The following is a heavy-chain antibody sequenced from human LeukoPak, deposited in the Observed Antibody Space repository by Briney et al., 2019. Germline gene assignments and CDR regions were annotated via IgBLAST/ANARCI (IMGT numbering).Heavy chain of an antibody. CDR2: IYYSGST. D-gene: IGHD3-22*01. Sequence: SETLSLTCTVSGGSISSSSYYWGWIRQPPGKGLEWIGSIYYSGSTYYNPSLKSRVTISVDTSKSQFSLKLSSVTAADTAVYYCARDADYYDRSGYYSLYFDYWGQGTLVTVSS. CDR1: GGSISSSSYY. J-gene: IGHJ4*02. V-gene: IGHV4-39*07. CDR3: ARDADYYDRSGYYSLYFDY.